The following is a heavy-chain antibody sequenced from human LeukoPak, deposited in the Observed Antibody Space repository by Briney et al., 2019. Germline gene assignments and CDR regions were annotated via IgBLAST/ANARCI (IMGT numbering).Heavy chain of an antibody. CDR3: ARDLWGGATPSDH. Sequence: GGSLRLSCAASGLTFSSYWMHWVRQAPGKGLVWVSRINSDGSSTSYADSVKGRFTISRDNAKSSLYLQMSSLRADDTGVYYCARDLWGGATPSDHWGQGTLVTVSS. D-gene: IGHD3-16*01. CDR2: INSDGSST. CDR1: GLTFSSYW. J-gene: IGHJ4*02. V-gene: IGHV3-74*01.